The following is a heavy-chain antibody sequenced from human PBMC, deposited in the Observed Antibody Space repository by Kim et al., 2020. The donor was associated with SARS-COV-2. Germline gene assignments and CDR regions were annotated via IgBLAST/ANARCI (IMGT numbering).Heavy chain of an antibody. CDR1: GFTFSSYA. CDR3: AMVPGEAVAGPFDY. J-gene: IGHJ4*02. D-gene: IGHD6-19*01. CDR2: ISGSGGST. V-gene: IGHV3-23*01. Sequence: GGSLRLSCAASGFTFSSYAMSWVRQAPGKGLEWVSAISGSGGSTYYADSVKGRFTISRDNSKNTLYLQMNSLRAEDTAVYYCAMVPGEAVAGPFDYWGRGTLVTVSS.